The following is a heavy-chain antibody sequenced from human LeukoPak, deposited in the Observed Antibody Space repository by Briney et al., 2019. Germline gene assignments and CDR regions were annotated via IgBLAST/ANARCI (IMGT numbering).Heavy chain of an antibody. J-gene: IGHJ4*02. CDR1: GFTFSSYA. V-gene: IGHV3-23*01. D-gene: IGHD3-3*01. Sequence: PGGSLRLSCAASGFTFSSYAMSWVRQAPWKGLEWVSAISGSGGSTYYADSVKGRFTISRDNSKNTLYLQMNSLRAEDTAVYYCAKAEGIFGVVIDYWGQGTLVTVSS. CDR2: ISGSGGST. CDR3: AKAEGIFGVVIDY.